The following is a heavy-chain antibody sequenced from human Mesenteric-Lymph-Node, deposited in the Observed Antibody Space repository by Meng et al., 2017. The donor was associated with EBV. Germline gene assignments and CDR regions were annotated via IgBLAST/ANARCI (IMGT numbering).Heavy chain of an antibody. D-gene: IGHD2-15*01. Sequence: QVQLVQSGAEVKKPGASVKVSCKASGYRFNSYGISWVRQAPGQGLEWMGWISADNGNTIFAQKFQGRVTMTADSSTSTAYMEVTSLTSEDTAVYYCVRALNAYSFDYWGQGTLVTVSS. J-gene: IGHJ4*02. CDR3: VRALNAYSFDY. CDR1: GYRFNSYG. V-gene: IGHV1-18*01. CDR2: ISADNGNT.